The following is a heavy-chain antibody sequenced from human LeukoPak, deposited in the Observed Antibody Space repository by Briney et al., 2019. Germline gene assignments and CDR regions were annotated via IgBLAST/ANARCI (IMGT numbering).Heavy chain of an antibody. Sequence: GGSLRLSCAASGFMFSSYGMHWVRQAPGKGLEWVAVIWYDGSKKYYADSVKGRFTISRDTSKNTLYVQMNNLRAEDTAVYYCATNIGGSCGMAVWGQGTTVTVSS. CDR3: ATNIGGSCGMAV. CDR2: IWYDGSKK. V-gene: IGHV3-33*01. D-gene: IGHD3-10*01. CDR1: GFMFSSYG. J-gene: IGHJ6*02.